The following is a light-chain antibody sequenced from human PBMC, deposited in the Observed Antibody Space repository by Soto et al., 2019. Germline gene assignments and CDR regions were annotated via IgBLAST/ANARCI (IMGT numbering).Light chain of an antibody. V-gene: IGKV1-33*01. Sequence: DIQMTQSPSSLSASVGDRVTITCQASQDISNYLNWYQQKPGKAPNLLIYDAFNLETGVPSRFSGGRSGTDFTFTISSLQPDDFATYYCQQYNSYSPYTFGQGTKLEIK. CDR1: QDISNY. CDR2: DAF. J-gene: IGKJ2*01. CDR3: QQYNSYSPYT.